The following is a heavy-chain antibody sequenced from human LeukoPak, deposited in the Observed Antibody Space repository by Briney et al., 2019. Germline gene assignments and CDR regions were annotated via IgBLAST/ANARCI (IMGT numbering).Heavy chain of an antibody. J-gene: IGHJ4*02. D-gene: IGHD6-6*01. V-gene: IGHV1-46*01. Sequence: ASVKVSCKASGYTFTSYYMHWVRQAAGQGLEWMGIINPSGGSTSYAQKFQGRVTMTRDTSTSTVYMELSSLRSEDTAVYYCARAEVCSDSSCGSYFDYWGQGTLVTVSS. CDR3: ARAEVCSDSSCGSYFDY. CDR1: GYTFTSYY. CDR2: INPSGGST.